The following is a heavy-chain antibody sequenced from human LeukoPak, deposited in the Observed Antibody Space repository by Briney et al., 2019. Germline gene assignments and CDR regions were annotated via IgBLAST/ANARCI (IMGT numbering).Heavy chain of an antibody. CDR2: INHSGST. CDR3: ARVFDSGSQAYFYYMDV. CDR1: GGSFSGYY. J-gene: IGHJ6*03. Sequence: KPSETLSLTCAVYGGSFSGYYWSWIRQPPEKGLEWIGEINHSGSTYYNPSLKSRVTISVDTSKNQFSLKLSSVTAADTAVYYCARVFDSGSQAYFYYMDVWGKGTTVTIFS. V-gene: IGHV4-34*01. D-gene: IGHD3-10*01.